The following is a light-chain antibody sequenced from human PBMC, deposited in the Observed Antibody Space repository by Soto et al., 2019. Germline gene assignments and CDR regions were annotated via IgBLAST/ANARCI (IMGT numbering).Light chain of an antibody. Sequence: QSALPQPAYVSRSPGQSITIYCTGTSSDVGGYNYVSWYQQHPGKAPKLMIYDVSNRPSGVSNCFSGSKSGNTASLTISGLQAEDEADYYCSSYTSSSTLFYVFGTGTKVTVL. V-gene: IGLV2-14*01. J-gene: IGLJ1*01. CDR3: SSYTSSSTLFYV. CDR2: DVS. CDR1: SSDVGGYNY.